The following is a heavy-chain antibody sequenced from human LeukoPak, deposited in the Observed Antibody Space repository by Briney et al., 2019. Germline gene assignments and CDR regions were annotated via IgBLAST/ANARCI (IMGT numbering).Heavy chain of an antibody. D-gene: IGHD3-22*01. CDR2: ISDDSAKI. CDR1: GFNFRTYA. J-gene: IGHJ5*02. CDR3: ATEYDSSWPS. V-gene: IGHV3-23*01. Sequence: GGSLRLSCAASGFNFRTYAMSWVRQAPGKGLDWVSAISDDSAKIYYSASVKGRFTISRDNSKNILFLQLNSLRVEDTGVYYCATEYDSSWPSWGQGTLVTVSS.